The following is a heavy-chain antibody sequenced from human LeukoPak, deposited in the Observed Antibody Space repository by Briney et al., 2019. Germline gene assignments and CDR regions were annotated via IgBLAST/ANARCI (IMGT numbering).Heavy chain of an antibody. Sequence: TGGSLRLSCAASGFTFSSYGMHWVRQAPGKGLEWVAFIRYDGSNKYYADSVKGRFTISRDNSKNTLYLQMNRLRAEDTAVYYCAKVPNPYSSSWYAGVNYWGQGTLVTVSS. CDR1: GFTFSSYG. D-gene: IGHD6-13*01. CDR2: IRYDGSNK. CDR3: AKVPNPYSSSWYAGVNY. J-gene: IGHJ4*02. V-gene: IGHV3-30*02.